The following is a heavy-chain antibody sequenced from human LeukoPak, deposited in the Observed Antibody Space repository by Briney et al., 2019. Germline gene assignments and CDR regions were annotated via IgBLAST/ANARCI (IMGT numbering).Heavy chain of an antibody. CDR2: IHPNSTNT. Sequence: VASVKVSCKASGYSFSTYDINWVRQASGQGLEWMGWIHPNSTNTAYTQKFHPRFQGRLTITRDTSISTAYMELSSLTSDDTAVYYCARGIVPAGMQPPYYYSYMDVWGKGTTVTISS. CDR1: GYSFSTYD. V-gene: IGHV1-8*03. CDR3: ARGIVPAGMQPPYYYSYMDV. D-gene: IGHD2-2*01. J-gene: IGHJ6*03.